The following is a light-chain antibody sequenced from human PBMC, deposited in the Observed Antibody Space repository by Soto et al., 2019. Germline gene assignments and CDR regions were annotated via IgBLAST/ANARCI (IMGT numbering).Light chain of an antibody. J-gene: IGLJ2*01. CDR2: EVS. Sequence: QSVLTQPASVSGSPGQSFTISCTGTSSDVGGYTYVSWYQQHPGKAPKLMIYEVSERPSGVSDRFSGSKSGNTASLTISGLQAEDEADYYCSSYTRTDTVVFGGGTKLTVL. CDR3: SSYTRTDTVV. V-gene: IGLV2-14*01. CDR1: SSDVGGYTY.